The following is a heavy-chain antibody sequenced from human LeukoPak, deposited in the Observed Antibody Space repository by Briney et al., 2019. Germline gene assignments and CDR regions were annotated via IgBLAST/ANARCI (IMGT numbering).Heavy chain of an antibody. CDR2: ISSSSSYI. J-gene: IGHJ4*02. CDR3: ARSSSGWYYFDY. D-gene: IGHD6-19*01. CDR1: GFTFSSYS. V-gene: IGHV3-21*01. Sequence: GGSLRLSCAASGFTFSSYSMNWVRQAPGKGVEGVSSISSSSSYIYYADSVKGRFTISRDNAKNSLYLQMNSLRAEDTAVYYCARSSSGWYYFDYWGQGTLVTVSS.